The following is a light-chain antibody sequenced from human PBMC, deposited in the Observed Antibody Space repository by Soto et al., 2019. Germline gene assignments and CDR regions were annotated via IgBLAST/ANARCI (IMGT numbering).Light chain of an antibody. Sequence: EIVMTQSPATLSVSPGERATLSCRASQSVSSNLAWYQQKLGQAPRVLIYGASTRATGIPARFSGSGSETEFTLTISSLQSEDFAVYYCQQYNDWPRTFGQGTKVDNK. V-gene: IGKV3-15*01. J-gene: IGKJ1*01. CDR2: GAS. CDR1: QSVSSN. CDR3: QQYNDWPRT.